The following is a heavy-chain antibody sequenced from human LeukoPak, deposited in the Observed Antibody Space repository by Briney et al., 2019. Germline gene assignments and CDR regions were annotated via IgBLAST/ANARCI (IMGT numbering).Heavy chain of an antibody. CDR2: IYYSGST. V-gene: IGHV4-39*07. J-gene: IGHJ5*02. CDR1: GGSISSSSFF. CDR3: AKEYLQYQNEKVTAGPPDNWFDP. D-gene: IGHD2-21*02. Sequence: SETLSLTCTVSGGSISSSSFFWAWIRQPPGKGLEWIGSIYYSGSTYYNPSLKSRVTISVDTSKNQFSLKLSSVTAADTAVYYCAKEYLQYQNEKVTAGPPDNWFDPWGQGTLVTVSS.